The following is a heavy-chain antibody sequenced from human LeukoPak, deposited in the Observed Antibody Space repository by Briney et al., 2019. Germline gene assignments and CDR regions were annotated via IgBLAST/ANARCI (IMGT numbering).Heavy chain of an antibody. V-gene: IGHV3-74*01. Sequence: GGSLRLSCAASGFAFSSYWMHWVRQVPGKGLVWVARINPGGSSITYADSVKGRFTISRDNAKNTLYLQMDSLRAEDTGVYYCARSDQADDYWGQGTLVTVSS. D-gene: IGHD2-2*01. J-gene: IGHJ4*02. CDR2: INPGGSSI. CDR3: ARSDQADDY. CDR1: GFAFSSYW.